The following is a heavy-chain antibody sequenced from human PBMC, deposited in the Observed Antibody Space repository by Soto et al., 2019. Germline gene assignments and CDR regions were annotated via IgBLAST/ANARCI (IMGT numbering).Heavy chain of an antibody. V-gene: IGHV4-61*01. D-gene: IGHD2-2*02. CDR2: IYYSGST. CDR3: ARDRCSSTSCYTGYYYGMDV. CDR1: GGSVSSGSYY. J-gene: IGHJ6*02. Sequence: QVQLQESGPGLVKPSETLSLTCTVSGGSVSSGSYYWSWIRQPPGKGLEWIGYIYYSGSTNYSPSLKSRVNISVTTSKNQFSLKLSSVTAADTAVYYCARDRCSSTSCYTGYYYGMDVWGQGTTVTVSS.